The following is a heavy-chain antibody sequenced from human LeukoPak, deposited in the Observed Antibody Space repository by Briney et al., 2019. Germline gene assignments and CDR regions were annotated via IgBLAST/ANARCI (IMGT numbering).Heavy chain of an antibody. Sequence: GGSLRLSCAASGFTFSSYAMSWVRQAPGKGLEWVSAISGSGTGTYYGDSVKGRFTTSRDNSKNMMYLQMNSLRVEDTAVYYCARDSSGWSKNYWGQGTLVTVSS. CDR2: ISGSGTGT. J-gene: IGHJ4*02. V-gene: IGHV3-23*01. CDR1: GFTFSSYA. CDR3: ARDSSGWSKNY. D-gene: IGHD6-19*01.